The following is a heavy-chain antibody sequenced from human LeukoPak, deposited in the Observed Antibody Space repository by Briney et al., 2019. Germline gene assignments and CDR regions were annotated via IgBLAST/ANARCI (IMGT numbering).Heavy chain of an antibody. CDR3: ASYCSSTSCYERWSLGRY. V-gene: IGHV1-69*13. J-gene: IGHJ4*02. Sequence: SVKVSCKASGGTFSSYAISWVRQAPGQGLEWMGGIIPIFGTANYAQKFQGRVTITADESTSTAYMELSSLRSEDTAVYYCASYCSSTSCYERWSLGRYWGQGTLVTVSS. CDR2: IIPIFGTA. D-gene: IGHD2-2*01. CDR1: GGTFSSYA.